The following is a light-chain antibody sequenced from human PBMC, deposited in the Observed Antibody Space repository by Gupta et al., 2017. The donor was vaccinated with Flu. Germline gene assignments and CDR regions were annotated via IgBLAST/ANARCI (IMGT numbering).Light chain of an antibody. CDR2: WAS. CDR1: QNVLYTSNNKNY. Sequence: NCKSSQNVLYTSNNKNYLAWYQQKPGQPPKLLIYWASTRESGVPDRFSGSGSGTDFTLTISSLQAEDVAVYYCQQYYNTPYTFGQGTKLEIK. V-gene: IGKV4-1*01. J-gene: IGKJ2*01. CDR3: QQYYNTPYT.